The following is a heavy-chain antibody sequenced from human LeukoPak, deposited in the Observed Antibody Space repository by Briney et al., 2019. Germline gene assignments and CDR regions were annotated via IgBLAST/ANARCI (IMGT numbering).Heavy chain of an antibody. J-gene: IGHJ4*02. D-gene: IGHD1-7*01. CDR3: ARASWNYLER. Sequence: PSETLSLTCTVSGGSITYGSYYWSWIRQAAGKGLEWIGRTHKSGTTHYNPSLRSRVILSLDMSKNQFSLQLSSVTAADTAVYSCARASWNYLERWGQGSLVTVSS. CDR2: THKSGTT. V-gene: IGHV4-61*02. CDR1: GGSITYGSYY.